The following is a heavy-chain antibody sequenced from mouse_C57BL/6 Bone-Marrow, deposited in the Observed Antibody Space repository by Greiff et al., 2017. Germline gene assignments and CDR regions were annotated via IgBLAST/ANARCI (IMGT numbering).Heavy chain of an antibody. CDR1: GYTFTSYW. Sequence: QVQLQQPGTELVKPGASVKLSCKASGYTFTSYWMHWVKQRPGQGLEWIGNINPSNGGTNYNEKFKSKATLTVDKSSSTAYMQRSSLTSEDSAVYYCARVYYGYDGPAWVAYWGQGTLVTVSA. J-gene: IGHJ3*01. D-gene: IGHD2-2*01. CDR3: ARVYYGYDGPAWVAY. CDR2: INPSNGGT. V-gene: IGHV1-53*01.